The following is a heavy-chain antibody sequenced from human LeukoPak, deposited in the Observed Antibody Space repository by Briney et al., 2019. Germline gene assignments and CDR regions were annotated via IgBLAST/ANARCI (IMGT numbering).Heavy chain of an antibody. Sequence: QPGGSLRLSCAASGFTFSSYAMSWVRQAPGKGPEWVSAISGSGGSTYYADSVKGRFTISRDNSKNTLYLQMNSLRAEDTAVYYCAKPPWYDILTGYFDYWGQGTLVTVSS. CDR1: GFTFSSYA. CDR3: AKPPWYDILTGYFDY. D-gene: IGHD3-9*01. J-gene: IGHJ4*02. V-gene: IGHV3-23*01. CDR2: ISGSGGST.